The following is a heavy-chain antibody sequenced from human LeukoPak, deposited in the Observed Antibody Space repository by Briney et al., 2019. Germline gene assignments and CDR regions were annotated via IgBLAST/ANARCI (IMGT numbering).Heavy chain of an antibody. V-gene: IGHV3-66*01. D-gene: IGHD5/OR15-5a*01. CDR2: IYSGGST. CDR3: TTFFRDVVSTGRN. CDR1: GFTVSSNY. J-gene: IGHJ4*02. Sequence: PGGSLRLSCAASGFTVSSNYMSWVRQAPGKGLEWVSVIYSGGSTYYADSVKGRFTISRDNSKNTLYLQMNSLRAEDTAVYYCTTFFRDVVSTGRNWGQGTLVTVSS.